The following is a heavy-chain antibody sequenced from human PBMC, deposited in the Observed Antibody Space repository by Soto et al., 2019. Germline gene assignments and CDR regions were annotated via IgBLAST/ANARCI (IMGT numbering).Heavy chain of an antibody. Sequence: VSCKVSGYPFATYYIHWVRQAPGQGLEWMGWIDPRSGGTVYEQKFQGRVTMTRDTSISTVYMDLSGLTSDDTALYYCATDDYGIFPYWGQGSLVTVSS. J-gene: IGHJ4*02. CDR1: GYPFATYY. D-gene: IGHD3-10*01. CDR2: IDPRSGGT. V-gene: IGHV1-2*02. CDR3: ATDDYGIFPY.